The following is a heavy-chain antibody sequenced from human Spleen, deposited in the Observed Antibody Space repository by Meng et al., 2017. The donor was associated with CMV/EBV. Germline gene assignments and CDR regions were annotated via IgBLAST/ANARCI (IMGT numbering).Heavy chain of an antibody. CDR3: ARLGITMVRGVSNWFDP. CDR1: YTFTSYG. J-gene: IGHJ5*02. D-gene: IGHD3-10*01. CDR2: ISAYNGNT. Sequence: YTFTSYGISWVRQAPGQGLEWMGWISAYNGNTNYAQKLQGRVTMTPDTSTSTAYMELRSLRSDDTAVYYCARLGITMVRGVSNWFDPWGQGTLLTVSS. V-gene: IGHV1-18*01.